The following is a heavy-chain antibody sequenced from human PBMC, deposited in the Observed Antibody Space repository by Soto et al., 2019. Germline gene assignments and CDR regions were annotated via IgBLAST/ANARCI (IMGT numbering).Heavy chain of an antibody. CDR3: AKDCITGTNFDY. V-gene: IGHV3-23*01. J-gene: IGHJ4*02. CDR1: GFTFSSYA. D-gene: IGHD1-7*01. CDR2: ISGRGGST. Sequence: GGSLRLSCAASGFTFSSYAMSWVRQAPGKGLEWVSAISGRGGSTYYANSVKGRFTISRDNSKNTLYLQMNSLRAEDTAVYYCAKDCITGTNFDYWGQGTLVTVSS.